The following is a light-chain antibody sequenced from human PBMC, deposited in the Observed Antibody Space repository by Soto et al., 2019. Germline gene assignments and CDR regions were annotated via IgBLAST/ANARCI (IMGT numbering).Light chain of an antibody. Sequence: QSALTQPASVSGSPGQSITISCTGTSSDVGSYNLVSWYQQHPGKAPKLMIYEGSKRPSGVSTRLSGSKSGNTASLTISGLQAEDEADYSCCSYAGSSTSVVFGGGTKLTVL. V-gene: IGLV2-23*01. CDR2: EGS. CDR3: CSYAGSSTSVV. J-gene: IGLJ2*01. CDR1: SSDVGSYNL.